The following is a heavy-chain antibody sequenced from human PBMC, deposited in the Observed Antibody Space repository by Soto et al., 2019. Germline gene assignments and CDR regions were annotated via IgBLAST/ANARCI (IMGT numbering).Heavy chain of an antibody. CDR3: ARGRGVRGVPRVHYYYYMDV. J-gene: IGHJ6*03. Sequence: SETLSLTCAVYGGSFSGYYWSWIRQPPGKGLEWIGEINHSGSTNYNPSLKSRVTISVDTSKNQFSLKLSSVTAADTAVYYCARGRGVRGVPRVHYYYYMDVWGKGTTVTVSS. D-gene: IGHD3-10*01. CDR1: GGSFSGYY. V-gene: IGHV4-34*01. CDR2: INHSGST.